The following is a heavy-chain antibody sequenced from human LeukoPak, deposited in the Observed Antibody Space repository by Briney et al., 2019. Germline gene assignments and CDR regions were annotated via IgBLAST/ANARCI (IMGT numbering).Heavy chain of an antibody. D-gene: IGHD3-10*01. CDR3: AGTYYYGSGSYYYFDY. CDR1: GFTFSSYS. V-gene: IGHV3-21*01. Sequence: PGGSLRLSCAASGFTFSSYSMNWVRQAPGKGLEWVSSISSSSSYIYYADSVKGRFTISRDNAKNSLYLQVNSLRAEDTAVYYCAGTYYYGSGSYYYFDYWGQGTLVTVSS. CDR2: ISSSSSYI. J-gene: IGHJ4*02.